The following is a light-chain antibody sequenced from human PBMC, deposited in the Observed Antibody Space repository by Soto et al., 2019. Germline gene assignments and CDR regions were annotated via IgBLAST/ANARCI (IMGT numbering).Light chain of an antibody. Sequence: QSVLTQAASVSGCPGQSITISCTGTSSDVGGYNYVSWYQQHPGKAPKLMIYEVSNRPSGVSNRFSGSKSGNTASLTISGLQAEDEADYYCSSYTSSSTPCVFGTGTKVTVL. CDR2: EVS. CDR3: SSYTSSSTPCV. V-gene: IGLV2-14*01. CDR1: SSDVGGYNY. J-gene: IGLJ1*01.